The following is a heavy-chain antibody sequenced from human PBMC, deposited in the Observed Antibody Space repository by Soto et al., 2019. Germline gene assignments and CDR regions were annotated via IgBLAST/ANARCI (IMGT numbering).Heavy chain of an antibody. Sequence: GGTNYAQKFQGRVTMTRDTSISTAYMELSRLRSDDTAVYYCARARPLWFGELLLDDAFDIWGQGTMVTVSS. CDR3: ARARPLWFGELLLDDAFDI. D-gene: IGHD3-10*01. V-gene: IGHV1-2*02. CDR2: GGT. J-gene: IGHJ3*02.